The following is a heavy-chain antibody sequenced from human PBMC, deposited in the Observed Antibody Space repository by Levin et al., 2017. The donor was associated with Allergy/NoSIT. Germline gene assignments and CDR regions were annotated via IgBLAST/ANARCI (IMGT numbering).Heavy chain of an antibody. J-gene: IGHJ5*02. V-gene: IGHV1-69*02. CDR2: IIPILGIT. CDR1: GGTFNSYT. D-gene: IGHD2/OR15-2a*01. CDR3: ARVLGQGRIDP. Sequence: SVKVSCKASGGTFNSYTITWVRQAPGQGLEWMGRIIPILGITSYAQEFQGRVTITADTSTTTAYMELSSLRSEDTAIYYCARVLGQGRIDPWGQGTLVTVSS.